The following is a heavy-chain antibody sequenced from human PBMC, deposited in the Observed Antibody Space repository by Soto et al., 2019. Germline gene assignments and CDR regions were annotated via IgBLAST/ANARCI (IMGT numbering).Heavy chain of an antibody. D-gene: IGHD4-17*01. CDR1: GFTFSSYA. CDR3: AGATVANFDY. Sequence: PGGSLRLSCAASGFTFSSYAMSWVRQAPGKGLEWASAISGSGGSTYYADSVKGRFTISRDNSKNTLYLQMNSLRAEDTAVYYCAGATVANFDYWGQGTLVTGLL. V-gene: IGHV3-23*01. J-gene: IGHJ4*02. CDR2: ISGSGGST.